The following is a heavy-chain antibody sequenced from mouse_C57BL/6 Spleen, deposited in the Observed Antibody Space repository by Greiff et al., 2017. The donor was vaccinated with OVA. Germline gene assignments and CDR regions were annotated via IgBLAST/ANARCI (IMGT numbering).Heavy chain of an antibody. CDR2: INPSSGYT. CDR3: ASESNYYFDY. CDR1: GYTFTSYT. V-gene: IGHV1-4*01. Sequence: QVQLKQSGAELARPGASVKMSCKASGYTFTSYTMHWVKQRPGQGLEWIGYINPSSGYTKYNQKFKDKATLTADKSSSTAYMQLSSLTSEDSAVYYCASESNYYFDYWGQGTTLTVSS. D-gene: IGHD2-5*01. J-gene: IGHJ2*01.